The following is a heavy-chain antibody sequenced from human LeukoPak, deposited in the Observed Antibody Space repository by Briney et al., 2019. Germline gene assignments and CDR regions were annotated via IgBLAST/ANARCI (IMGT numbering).Heavy chain of an antibody. CDR1: GFTFGKYW. D-gene: IGHD3-3*01. CDR3: ARDQYDTWSRRGNFDS. CDR2: IKLDGSEK. J-gene: IGHJ4*02. Sequence: PGGSLRLSCAASGFTFGKYWMSWVRQAPGKGLEWVANIKLDGSEKNHVDSVKGRFTISRDNIKNSLYLQMNSLRVEDTAVFYCARDQYDTWSRRGNFDSWGQGTLVIVSS. V-gene: IGHV3-7*03.